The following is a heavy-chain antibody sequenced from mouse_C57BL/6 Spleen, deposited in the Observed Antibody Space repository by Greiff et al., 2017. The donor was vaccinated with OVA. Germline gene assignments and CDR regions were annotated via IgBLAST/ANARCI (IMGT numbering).Heavy chain of an antibody. CDR3: ARQGDYYGSSYYAMDY. CDR1: GFTFSDYY. J-gene: IGHJ4*01. CDR2: ISNGGGST. D-gene: IGHD1-1*01. V-gene: IGHV5-12*01. Sequence: EVKLVESGGGLVQPGGSLKLSCAASGFTFSDYYMYWVRQTPEKRLEWVAYISNGGGSTYYPDTVKGRFTISRDNAKNTLYLQMSRLKSEDTAMYYCARQGDYYGSSYYAMDYWGQGTSVTVSS.